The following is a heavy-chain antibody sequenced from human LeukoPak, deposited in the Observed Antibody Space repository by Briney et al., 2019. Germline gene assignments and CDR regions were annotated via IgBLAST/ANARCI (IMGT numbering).Heavy chain of an antibody. CDR3: ARATPGGLHGYSFDY. V-gene: IGHV1-8*02. Sequence: EASVKVSCKASGYTFKNYDINWVRQATGQGLEWMGWMNPNSGNTGFAQKFQDRVSMTRDTSINTAYMEQTSLRSGDTAVYYCARATPGGLHGYSFDYWGQGTVVTVYS. J-gene: IGHJ4*02. CDR1: GYTFKNYD. D-gene: IGHD5-24*01. CDR2: MNPNSGNT.